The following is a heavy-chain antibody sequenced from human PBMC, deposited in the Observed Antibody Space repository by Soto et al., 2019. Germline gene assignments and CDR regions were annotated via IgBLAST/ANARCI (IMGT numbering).Heavy chain of an antibody. CDR3: AHRRAMGSNWNYGDFDF. Sequence: QITLKESGPTLVKPTQTLTLTCTFSGFSLTTSPVGVGWIRQPPEKPLECLALIYWDDDKRYGPSLKSRLTITKDTSKNQVVLTMTNMDPLDTATYYCAHRRAMGSNWNYGDFDFWGQGTVVTVSS. CDR2: IYWDDDK. J-gene: IGHJ4*02. V-gene: IGHV2-5*05. CDR1: GFSLTTSPVG. D-gene: IGHD1-7*01.